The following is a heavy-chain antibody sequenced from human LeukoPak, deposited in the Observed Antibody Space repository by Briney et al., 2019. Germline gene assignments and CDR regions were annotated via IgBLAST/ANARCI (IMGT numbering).Heavy chain of an antibody. Sequence: ASVKVSCKVSGYTLTELSMHWVRQAPGKGLEWMGGFDPEDGEPTYAQKFQGRVTMTEDTSTHTAYMELSSLRSEDTAVYYCATDYCSGGSCYVGAFVIWGQGTMVTVSS. D-gene: IGHD2-15*01. CDR3: ATDYCSGGSCYVGAFVI. V-gene: IGHV1-24*01. CDR1: GYTLTELS. CDR2: FDPEDGEP. J-gene: IGHJ3*02.